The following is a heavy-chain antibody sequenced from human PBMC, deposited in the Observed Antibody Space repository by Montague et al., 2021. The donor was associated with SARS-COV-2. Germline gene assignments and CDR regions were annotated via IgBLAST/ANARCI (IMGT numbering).Heavy chain of an antibody. CDR1: GGSISSGGYY. J-gene: IGHJ6*02. CDR2: IDYSGXT. Sequence: TLSLTCAVSGGSISSGGYYWSWIRQHPGKGPEWIGNIDYSGXTXYXXXXKXRVTISVDTSKNQFSLKLTSVTAADTAVYYCARGGSYSSGWYGVDYYSRIDAWGQGTTVTVSS. CDR3: ARGGSYSSGWYGVDYYSRIDA. D-gene: IGHD6-19*01. V-gene: IGHV4-31*11.